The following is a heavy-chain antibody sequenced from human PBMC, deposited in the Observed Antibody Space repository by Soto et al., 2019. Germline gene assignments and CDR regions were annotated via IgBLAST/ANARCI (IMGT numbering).Heavy chain of an antibody. CDR2: TYYRSKWYS. V-gene: IGHV6-1*01. Sequence: SQTLSLTCAISGDSVSSYSVVWNWIRQSPSGGLEWLGRTYYRSKWYSEYAISVQSRITVNADTSKNQVSLQLDSVTPDDTAVYYCARGFDILTGLYFQHWGQGTLVTVSS. J-gene: IGHJ1*01. D-gene: IGHD3-9*01. CDR3: ARGFDILTGLYFQH. CDR1: GDSVSSYSVV.